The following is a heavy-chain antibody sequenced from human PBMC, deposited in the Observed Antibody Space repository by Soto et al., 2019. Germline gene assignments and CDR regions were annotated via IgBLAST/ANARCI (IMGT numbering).Heavy chain of an antibody. V-gene: IGHV4-39*01. CDR1: GGSISSSSYY. J-gene: IGHJ6*02. CDR2: IYYSGST. D-gene: IGHD3-10*01. Sequence: SETLSLTCTVSGGSISSSSYYWGWIRQPPGKGLEWIGSIYYSGSTYYNPSLKSRVTISVDTSKNQFSLKLSSVTAADTAVYYCARHVDGDYYYYGMDVWGQGTTVTVSS. CDR3: ARHVDGDYYYYGMDV.